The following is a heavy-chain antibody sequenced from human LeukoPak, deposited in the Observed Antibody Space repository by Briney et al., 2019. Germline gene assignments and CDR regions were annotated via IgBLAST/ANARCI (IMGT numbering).Heavy chain of an antibody. CDR1: GGSISRFY. J-gene: IGHJ4*02. D-gene: IGHD5-12*01. Sequence: PSETLSLTCTLSGGSISRFYWSWIRQPPGKGLEWIGYIYYSGITKYNPSLKSRVTISVDTSKNQFSLKLSSVAAVDTAVYYCARHRDTRGYGGYWDFDQWGQGTLVTVSS. V-gene: IGHV4-59*08. CDR2: IYYSGIT. CDR3: ARHRDTRGYGGYWDFDQ.